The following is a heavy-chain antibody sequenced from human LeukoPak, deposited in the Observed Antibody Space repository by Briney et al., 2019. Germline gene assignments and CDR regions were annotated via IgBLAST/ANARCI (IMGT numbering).Heavy chain of an antibody. J-gene: IGHJ4*02. CDR3: ARVRYYYGSGSYSDY. CDR1: GGSVSSGSYY. D-gene: IGHD3-10*01. V-gene: IGHV4-61*01. CDR2: IYYSGNT. Sequence: PSETLSLTCTVSGGSVSSGSYYWSWIRQPPGKGLEWIGYIYYSGNTNYNPSLKSRVTISVDTSKNQFSLKLNSVTAADTAVYYCARVRYYYGSGSYSDYWGRGTLVTVSS.